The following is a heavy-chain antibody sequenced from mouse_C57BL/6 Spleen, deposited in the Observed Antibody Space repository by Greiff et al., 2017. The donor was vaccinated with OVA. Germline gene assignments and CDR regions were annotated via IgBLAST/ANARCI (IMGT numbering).Heavy chain of an antibody. J-gene: IGHJ4*01. CDR2: IDPEDGET. D-gene: IGHD1-1*01. V-gene: IGHV14-2*01. CDR3: ASGRVPYYAMDY. CDR1: GFNITDYY. Sequence: VQLQQSGAELVKPGASVKLSCTASGFNITDYYMHWVKQRTEQGLEWIGRIDPEDGETKYAPKFPGKATITADTSSNTAYRQLSSLTSEDTAVYYGASGRVPYYAMDYWGQGTSVTVAS.